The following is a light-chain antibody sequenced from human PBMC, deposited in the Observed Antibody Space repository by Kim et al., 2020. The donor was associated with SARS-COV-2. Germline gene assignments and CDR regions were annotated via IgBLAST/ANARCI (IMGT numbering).Light chain of an antibody. CDR3: HQYNDWPLT. Sequence: EIVMTQSPATLSLSPGERATLSCRASQSVNSNLAWYQLKPGQAPRLLIYGASARATGIPARFSGSGSGTEFTLTISSLQSEDFAVYYCHQYNDWPLTFGGGTKVDIK. V-gene: IGKV3-15*01. J-gene: IGKJ4*01. CDR2: GAS. CDR1: QSVNSN.